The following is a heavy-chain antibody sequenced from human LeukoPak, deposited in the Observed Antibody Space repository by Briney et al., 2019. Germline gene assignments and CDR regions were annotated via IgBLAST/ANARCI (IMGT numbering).Heavy chain of an antibody. J-gene: IGHJ6*03. Sequence: SETLSLTCIVSGYSISSGYYWVWIRQPPGKGLEWIGSIYHSGSTYSNPSLKSRVSMSVDTSKNQFSMKVTSVTAADTAVYYCARGRLDYYYYYYMDVWGKGTTVTVSS. CDR1: GYSISSGYY. CDR3: ARGRLDYYYYYYMDV. V-gene: IGHV4-38-2*02. CDR2: IYHSGST.